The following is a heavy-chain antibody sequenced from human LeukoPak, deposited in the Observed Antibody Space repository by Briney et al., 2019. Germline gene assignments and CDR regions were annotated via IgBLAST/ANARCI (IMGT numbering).Heavy chain of an antibody. CDR2: ISSTGNT. V-gene: IGHV4-39*02. D-gene: IGHD7-27*01. Sequence: SETLSLTCNVSGASISSNSYFWGWIRQPPGKGLEWIGIISSTGNTYYSPSLKSRLAISVDTSKNHFSLKLTSVTAADTAVFYCARLHWGSGGSGSFDFWGQGTLVTVSS. CDR3: ARLHWGSGGSGSFDF. CDR1: GASISSNSYF. J-gene: IGHJ4*02.